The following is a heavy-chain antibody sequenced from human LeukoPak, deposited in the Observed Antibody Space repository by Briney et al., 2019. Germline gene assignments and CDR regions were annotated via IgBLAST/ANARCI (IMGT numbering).Heavy chain of an antibody. Sequence: GRSLRLSCAASGFTFSSYSMNWVRQAPGKGLEWVSSISSSSSYIYYADSVKGRFTISRDNAKNSLYLQMNSLRAEDTAVYYCAREAELEGDYWGQGTLVTVSS. D-gene: IGHD3-10*01. CDR1: GFTFSSYS. V-gene: IGHV3-21*01. J-gene: IGHJ4*02. CDR2: ISSSSSYI. CDR3: AREAELEGDY.